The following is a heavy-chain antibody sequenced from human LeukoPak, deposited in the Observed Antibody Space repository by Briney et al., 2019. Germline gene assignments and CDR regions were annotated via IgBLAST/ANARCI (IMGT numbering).Heavy chain of an antibody. CDR3: AKGYSYGFVDAFDI. CDR2: ISWNSGSI. CDR1: GFTFDDYA. V-gene: IGHV3-9*03. J-gene: IGHJ3*02. D-gene: IGHD5-18*01. Sequence: PGRSLRLSCAASGFTFDDYAMHWVRQAPGKGLGWVSGISWNSGSIGYADSVKGRFTISRDNAKNSLYLQMNSLRAEDMALYYCAKGYSYGFVDAFDIWGQGTMVTVSS.